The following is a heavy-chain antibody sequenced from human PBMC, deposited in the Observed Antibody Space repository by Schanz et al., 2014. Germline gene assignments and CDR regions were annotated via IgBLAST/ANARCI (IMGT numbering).Heavy chain of an antibody. CDR3: ARDTSYGMDV. CDR1: GFIFSSYG. Sequence: QVQLVESGGGVVQPGRSLRLSCAASGFIFSSYGLHWVRQAPGKGLEWVAFIWYDGSNKYYADSVKGRFTISRDNSKNTLYLQMNSLRAEDTAVYYCARDTSYGMDVWGKGTTVTVSS. J-gene: IGHJ6*04. V-gene: IGHV3-33*01. CDR2: IWYDGSNK.